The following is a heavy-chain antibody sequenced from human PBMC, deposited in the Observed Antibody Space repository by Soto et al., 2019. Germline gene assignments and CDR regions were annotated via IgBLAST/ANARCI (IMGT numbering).Heavy chain of an antibody. J-gene: IGHJ6*02. CDR3: APQRVFYGMDV. CDR2: IYYSGST. V-gene: IGHV4-39*01. Sequence: QLQLQESGPGLVKPSETLSLTCTVSGGSISSSSYYWGWIRQPPGKGLEWIGSIYYSGSTYYNPSLKSRVTISVDTSKNQFSLKLSSVTAADTAVYYCAPQRVFYGMDVWGQGTTVTVSS. CDR1: GGSISSSSYY.